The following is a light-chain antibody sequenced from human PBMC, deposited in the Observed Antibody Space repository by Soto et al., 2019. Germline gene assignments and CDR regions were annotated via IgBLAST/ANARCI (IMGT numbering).Light chain of an antibody. CDR3: CSFTDSIALEV. CDR2: EVS. J-gene: IGLJ1*01. CDR1: SNDDGAYNY. V-gene: IGLV2-14*01. Sequence: QSALTQPASVSGSPGQSITISCTGTSNDDGAYNYVSWYQQHPGKAPKLIIYEVSNRPSGISNRFSGSKSGDTASLTISGLQAEDEADYYCCSFTDSIALEVFGTGTKLTVL.